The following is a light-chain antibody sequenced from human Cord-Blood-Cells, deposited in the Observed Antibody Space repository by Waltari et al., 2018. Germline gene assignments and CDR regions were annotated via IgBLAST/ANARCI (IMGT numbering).Light chain of an antibody. CDR2: RHS. CDR1: NIGSKN. V-gene: IGLV3-9*01. J-gene: IGLJ3*02. Sequence: SYELTQPLSVSVALGQTARITCGGNNIGSKNVHWYQQKPGQAPVVVIYRHSNRPSGIPERFSGSNSGNTATLTISRAQAGDEADYYCQVWDSSTAWVFGGGTKLTVL. CDR3: QVWDSSTAWV.